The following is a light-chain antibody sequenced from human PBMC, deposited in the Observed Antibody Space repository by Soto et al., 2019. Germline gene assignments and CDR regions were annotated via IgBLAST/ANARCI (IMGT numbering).Light chain of an antibody. Sequence: SYELTQPPSVSVSPGQTASITCSGDKLGDKYACWYQQKPGLSPVLVIYQDSKRPSGIPERFSGSNSGNTATLTISGTQAMDEADYYCQAWDSSTFYVFGTGTKLTVL. CDR2: QDS. CDR3: QAWDSSTFYV. J-gene: IGLJ1*01. CDR1: KLGDKY. V-gene: IGLV3-1*01.